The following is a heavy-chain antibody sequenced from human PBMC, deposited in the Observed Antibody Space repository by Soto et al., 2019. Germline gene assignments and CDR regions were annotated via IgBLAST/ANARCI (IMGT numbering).Heavy chain of an antibody. J-gene: IGHJ4*02. CDR1: GGSISSYY. D-gene: IGHD5-12*01. CDR2: IYYSGST. CDR3: AAVVAKGYYFDY. Sequence: SETLSLTCTVSGGSISSYYWSWIRQPPGKGLEWIGYIYYSGSTNYNPSLKSRVTISVDTSKNQFSLKLSSVTAADTAVYYCAAVVAKGYYFDYWGQGTLVTVSS. V-gene: IGHV4-59*01.